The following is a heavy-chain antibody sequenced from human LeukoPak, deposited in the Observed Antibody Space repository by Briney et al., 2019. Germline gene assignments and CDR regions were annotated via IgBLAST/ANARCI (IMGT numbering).Heavy chain of an antibody. D-gene: IGHD1-26*01. Sequence: SETLSLTCTVSGGSISSYYWSWIRQPPGKGLEWIGYIYTSGSTNYNPSLKSRVTMSVDTSKNQFSLKLSSVTAADTAVYYCARGGSDSYYYYYMDVWGRGTTVTVSS. CDR3: ARGGSDSYYYYYMDV. CDR1: GGSISSYY. J-gene: IGHJ6*03. CDR2: IYTSGST. V-gene: IGHV4-4*09.